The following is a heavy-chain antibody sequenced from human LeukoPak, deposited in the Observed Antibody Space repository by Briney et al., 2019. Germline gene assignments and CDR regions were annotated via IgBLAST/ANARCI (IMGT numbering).Heavy chain of an antibody. CDR2: IYHSGSA. CDR3: ARVPLGPDNWFDP. D-gene: IGHD7-27*01. Sequence: SETLSFTCAVSGYSISSGYYWGWIRQPPGKGLEWIGSIYHSGSAYYNPSLKSRVTISVDTSKNQFSLKLSSVTAADTAVYYCARVPLGPDNWFDPWGQGTLVTVSS. CDR1: GYSISSGYY. J-gene: IGHJ5*02. V-gene: IGHV4-38-2*01.